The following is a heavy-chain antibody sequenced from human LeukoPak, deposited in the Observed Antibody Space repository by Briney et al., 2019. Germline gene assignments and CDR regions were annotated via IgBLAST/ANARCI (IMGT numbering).Heavy chain of an antibody. CDR1: GFTFMSYS. J-gene: IGHJ6*03. CDR3: AREKSFLEWLSTGRRDGYYMDV. Sequence: GSLRLSCAASGFTFMSYSMNWVRQAPGKGLEWVSSISSSRSSYIYYADSVKGRFTISRDNAKNSLYLQMNSLRAEDTAVYYCAREKSFLEWLSTGRRDGYYMDVWGKGTTVTVSS. D-gene: IGHD3-3*02. CDR2: ISSSRSSYI. V-gene: IGHV3-21*01.